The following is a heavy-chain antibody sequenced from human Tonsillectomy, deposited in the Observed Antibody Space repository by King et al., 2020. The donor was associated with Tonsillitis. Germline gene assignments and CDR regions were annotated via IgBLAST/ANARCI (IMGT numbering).Heavy chain of an antibody. J-gene: IGHJ5*02. D-gene: IGHD1-26*01. Sequence: LQLQESGPGLVKPSETLSLTCTVSGGSISSYYWSWIRQPPGKGLEWIGYIYYSGSTNYNPSLKSRVTISVDTSKNQFSLKLSSVTAADTAVYYCARQLYSGSYYDAWGQGTLVTVSS. V-gene: IGHV4-59*08. CDR3: ARQLYSGSYYDA. CDR1: GGSISSYY. CDR2: IYYSGST.